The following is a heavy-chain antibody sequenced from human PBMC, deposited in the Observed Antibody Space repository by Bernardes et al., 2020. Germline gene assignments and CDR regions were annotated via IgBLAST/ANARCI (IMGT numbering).Heavy chain of an antibody. D-gene: IGHD2-21*01. Sequence: SETLSLTCTVSGGSISSYYWSWIRQPPGKGLEWIGYIYYSGSTNYNPSLKSRVTISVDTSKNQFSLKLSSVTAADTAVYYCAREEGEPTGSCGGDCGPPRPSGVLGHWGQGTLVTVSS. CDR3: AREEGEPTGSCGGDCGPPRPSGVLGH. CDR2: IYYSGST. J-gene: IGHJ1*01. V-gene: IGHV4-59*01. CDR1: GGSISSYY.